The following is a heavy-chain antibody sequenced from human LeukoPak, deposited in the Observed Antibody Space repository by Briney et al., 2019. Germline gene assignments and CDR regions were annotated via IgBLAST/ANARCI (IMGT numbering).Heavy chain of an antibody. J-gene: IGHJ4*02. Sequence: GGSLRLSCSASGFTFSNYAMSWVRQAPGKGLEWVSGILGSGGATFYADSVEGRFTISRDNSKNTLYLLMNSLRAEDTAVYYCAKDETLSGVYYFASWGQGTLVTVSS. D-gene: IGHD3-10*01. CDR1: GFTFSNYA. V-gene: IGHV3-23*01. CDR2: ILGSGGAT. CDR3: AKDETLSGVYYFAS.